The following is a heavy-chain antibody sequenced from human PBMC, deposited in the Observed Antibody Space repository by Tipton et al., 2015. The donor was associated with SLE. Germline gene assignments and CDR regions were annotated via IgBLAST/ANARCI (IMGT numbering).Heavy chain of an antibody. CDR3: ARGDGYNLFDY. D-gene: IGHD5-24*01. Sequence: LRLSCTVSGGSISSSSYYWGWIRQPPGKGLEWIGSIYYSGSTYYNPSLKSRVTISVDTSKNQFSLKLSSVTAADTAVYYCARGDGYNLFDYWGQGTLVTVSS. J-gene: IGHJ4*02. V-gene: IGHV4-39*07. CDR2: IYYSGST. CDR1: GGSISSSSYY.